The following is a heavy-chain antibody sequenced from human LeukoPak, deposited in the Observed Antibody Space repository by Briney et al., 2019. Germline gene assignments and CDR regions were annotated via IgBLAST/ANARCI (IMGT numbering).Heavy chain of an antibody. D-gene: IGHD1-26*01. J-gene: IGHJ4*02. CDR2: FDPEDGET. Sequence: GASVKVSCKASGYTFTGYYMHWVRQAPGKGLEWMGGFDPEDGETIYAQKFQGRVTMTEDTSTDTAYMELSSLRSEDTAVYYCATDRHGSYYFDYWGQGTLVTVSS. V-gene: IGHV1-24*01. CDR3: ATDRHGSYYFDY. CDR1: GYTFTGYY.